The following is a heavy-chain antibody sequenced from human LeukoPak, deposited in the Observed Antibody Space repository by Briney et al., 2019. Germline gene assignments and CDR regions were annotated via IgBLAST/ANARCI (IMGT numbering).Heavy chain of an antibody. CDR1: GFTFSSYG. J-gene: IGHJ4*02. Sequence: PGGSLRLSCAASGFTFSSYGIHWVRQAPGKGLEWVAFTRYDGSNKYYADSVKGRFTISRDNSKNTLYLQMNSLRAEDTAVYYCAKDIGMATIRHFDYWGQGTLVTVSS. V-gene: IGHV3-30*02. CDR3: AKDIGMATIRHFDY. D-gene: IGHD5-24*01. CDR2: TRYDGSNK.